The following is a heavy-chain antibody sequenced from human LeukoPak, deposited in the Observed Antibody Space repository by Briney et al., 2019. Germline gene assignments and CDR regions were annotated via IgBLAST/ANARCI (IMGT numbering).Heavy chain of an antibody. D-gene: IGHD3-9*01. CDR1: GGSISSYY. V-gene: IGHV4-59*01. Sequence: PSETLSLTCTVSGGSISSYYWSWIRQPPGKGLEWIGYIYYSGSTNYNPSLKSRVTISVDTSKNQFSLKLSSVTAADTAVYYCAREVADYDILTGYFKYYFDYWGQGTLVTVSS. J-gene: IGHJ4*02. CDR2: IYYSGST. CDR3: AREVADYDILTGYFKYYFDY.